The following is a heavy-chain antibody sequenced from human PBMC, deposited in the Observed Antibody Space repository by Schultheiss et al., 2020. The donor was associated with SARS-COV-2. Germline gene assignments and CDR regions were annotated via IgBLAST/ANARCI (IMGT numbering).Heavy chain of an antibody. J-gene: IGHJ4*02. Sequence: SETLSLTCTVSGGSISSSSYYWSWIRQPPGKGLEWIGYIYYSGSTYYNPSLKSRVTISVDTSKNQFSLKLSSVTAADTAVYYCARDSRVGRPGGVLDYWGQGTLVTVSS. CDR3: ARDSRVGRPGGVLDY. V-gene: IGHV4-61*01. CDR2: IYYSGST. D-gene: IGHD3-10*01. CDR1: GGSISSSSYY.